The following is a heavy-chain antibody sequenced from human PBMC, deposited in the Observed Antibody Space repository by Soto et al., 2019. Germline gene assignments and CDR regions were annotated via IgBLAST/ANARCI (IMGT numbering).Heavy chain of an antibody. CDR1: GFTFSSYT. CDR2: ISYDGNNK. V-gene: IGHV3-30-3*01. D-gene: IGHD3-16*01. CDR3: AREVVWTPAGSLATDY. Sequence: GGSLRLSCAASGFTFSSYTMHWVRQAPGKGLEWVAVISYDGNNKYYADSVKGRFTISRDNSKNTLYLQMDSLRAEDTAVYYCAREVVWTPAGSLATDYWGQGTLVTVSS. J-gene: IGHJ4*02.